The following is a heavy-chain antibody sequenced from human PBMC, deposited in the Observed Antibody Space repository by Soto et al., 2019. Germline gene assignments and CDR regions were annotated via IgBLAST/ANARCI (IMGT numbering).Heavy chain of an antibody. CDR3: ARDGLPPGVNYYYYMDV. CDR1: GFTFSSYG. V-gene: IGHV3-33*01. D-gene: IGHD4-17*01. Sequence: QVQLVESGGGVVQPGRSLRLSCAASGFTFSSYGMHWVRQAPGKGLEWVAVIWYDGSNKYYADSVKGRFTISRDNSKNTLYLQMNGLRADDTAVYYCARDGLPPGVNYYYYMDVWGKGTTVTVSS. J-gene: IGHJ6*03. CDR2: IWYDGSNK.